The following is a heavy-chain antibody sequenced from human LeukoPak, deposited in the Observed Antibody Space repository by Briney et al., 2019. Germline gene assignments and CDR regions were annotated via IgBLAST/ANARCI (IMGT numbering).Heavy chain of an antibody. D-gene: IGHD1-14*01. CDR1: GSPISSYY. CDR2: IYYSGST. V-gene: IGHV4-59*13. CDR3: ARSPGIILFQH. J-gene: IGHJ1*01. Sequence: KTSEPLCFTCTDPGSPISSYYWSGIRKPPGKGLKWIGHIYYSGSTNYNPSLKSRVTISVDTSKNQCSLKLSSVTAADTAEYYCARSPGIILFQHWGQGSLVTVSS.